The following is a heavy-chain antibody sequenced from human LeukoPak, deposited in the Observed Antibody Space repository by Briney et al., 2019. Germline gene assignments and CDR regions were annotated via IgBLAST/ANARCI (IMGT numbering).Heavy chain of an antibody. Sequence: GGSLRLSCAASGFTFSSYAMSWVRQAPGKGLEWVSAISGSGGSTYYADSVKGRFTISSDNSKNTLYLQMNSLRAEDTAVYYCAKVTNGPYYFDYWGQGTLVTVSS. J-gene: IGHJ4*02. CDR2: ISGSGGST. D-gene: IGHD2-8*01. CDR1: GFTFSSYA. CDR3: AKVTNGPYYFDY. V-gene: IGHV3-23*01.